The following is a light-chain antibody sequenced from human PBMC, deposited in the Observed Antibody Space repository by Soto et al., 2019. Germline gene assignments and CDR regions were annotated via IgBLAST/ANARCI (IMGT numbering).Light chain of an antibody. V-gene: IGLV2-14*01. CDR2: EVS. J-gene: IGLJ7*01. Sequence: QSALTQPASVSGSPGQSITISCTGTSSDIGGYNYVSWYQQHPGKAPKLMIYEVSNRPSGVSNRFSGSKSGTTASLTISGLQAEDEVDYYCCSYTSSSTRVFGSGTQLTVL. CDR3: CSYTSSSTRV. CDR1: SSDIGGYNY.